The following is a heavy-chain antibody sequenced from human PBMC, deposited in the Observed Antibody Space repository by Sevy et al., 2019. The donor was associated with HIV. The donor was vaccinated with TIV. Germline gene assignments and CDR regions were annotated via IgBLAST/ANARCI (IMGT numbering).Heavy chain of an antibody. CDR3: ARDCSSASCLWGMDV. J-gene: IGHJ6*02. CDR1: GFTFSSYW. V-gene: IGHV3-7*03. Sequence: GGSLRLSCAASGFTFSSYWMSWVRQAPGKGLEWVANIKRDGSEKYDVDSVKVRFTISRDNAKNSLYLQMNSLRAEDTAVYYCARDCSSASCLWGMDVWGQRTTVTVSS. CDR2: IKRDGSEK. D-gene: IGHD2-2*01.